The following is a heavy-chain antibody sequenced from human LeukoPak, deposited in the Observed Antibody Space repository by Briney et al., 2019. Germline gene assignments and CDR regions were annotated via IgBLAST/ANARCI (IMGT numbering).Heavy chain of an antibody. V-gene: IGHV4-61*01. Sequence: SETLSLTCTVSGGSVSSGSYYWSWIRQPPGKGLEWIGYIYYNGGTNYNPSLKSRVTMSVDTSKNQFSLKVTSVTAADTAVYYCAAAPNPHYFDYWGQGTLVTVSS. J-gene: IGHJ4*02. CDR3: AAAPNPHYFDY. D-gene: IGHD6-13*01. CDR1: GGSVSSGSYY. CDR2: IYYNGGT.